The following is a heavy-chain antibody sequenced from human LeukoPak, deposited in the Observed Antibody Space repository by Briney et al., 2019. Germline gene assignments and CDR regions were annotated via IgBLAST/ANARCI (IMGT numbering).Heavy chain of an antibody. CDR1: GFTFSNNA. CDR2: ISRSGGCT. V-gene: IGHV3-23*01. CDR3: ARGRLRVIDAFDI. J-gene: IGHJ3*02. Sequence: PGGSLRLSCAASGFTFSNNALSWVRQAPGKGLEWVSVISRSGGCTCYANSVKGRFTISRDNSKNTVYLQMDSLRAGDTAVYYCARGRLRVIDAFDIWGQGTMVTL. D-gene: IGHD2-21*01.